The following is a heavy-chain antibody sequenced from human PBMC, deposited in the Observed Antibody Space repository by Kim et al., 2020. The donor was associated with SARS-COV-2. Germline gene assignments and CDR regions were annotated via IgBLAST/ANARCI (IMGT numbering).Heavy chain of an antibody. J-gene: IGHJ5*02. Sequence: SETLSLTCTVSGGSISSSSYYWGWIRQPPGKGLEWIGSIYYSGSTYYNPSLKSRVTKSVDTSKNQFSLKLSSVTAADTAVYYCARHLSPYYDYVWGSYRHNWFDPWGQGTLVSVSS. CDR2: IYYSGST. CDR3: ARHLSPYYDYVWGSYRHNWFDP. CDR1: GGSISSSSYY. V-gene: IGHV4-39*01. D-gene: IGHD3-16*02.